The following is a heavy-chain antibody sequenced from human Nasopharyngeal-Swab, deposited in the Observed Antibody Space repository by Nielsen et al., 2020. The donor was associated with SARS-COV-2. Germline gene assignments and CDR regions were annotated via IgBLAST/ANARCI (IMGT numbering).Heavy chain of an antibody. J-gene: IGHJ6*02. CDR3: ARMYSTGYYYYGMDV. CDR2: INWDDHK. D-gene: IGHD3-10*01. V-gene: IGHV2-70*01. CDR1: GFPLSASGMC. Sequence: SGPTLVKPTQTLTLTCTFSGFPLSASGMCVTWIRQTPGKALEWLALINWDDHKYYSTSLRTRFNISKDTSKNQVVLTMTNMDPVDTGTYYCARMYSTGYYYYGMDVWGQGTTVTVSS.